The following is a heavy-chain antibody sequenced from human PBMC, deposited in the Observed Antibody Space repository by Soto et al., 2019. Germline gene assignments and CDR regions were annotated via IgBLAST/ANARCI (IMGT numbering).Heavy chain of an antibody. D-gene: IGHD2-15*01. Sequence: GGSLRLSCAASGFSFSTYGMHWVRQAPGKGLEWVAVISYDGSNKYYADSVKGRFTISRDNSKSTLYLQMNSLRAEDTAVYYCAKETNYCGGGSCHSANYYGMDVWGQGTTVTVSS. CDR1: GFSFSTYG. CDR2: ISYDGSNK. CDR3: AKETNYCGGGSCHSANYYGMDV. V-gene: IGHV3-30*18. J-gene: IGHJ6*02.